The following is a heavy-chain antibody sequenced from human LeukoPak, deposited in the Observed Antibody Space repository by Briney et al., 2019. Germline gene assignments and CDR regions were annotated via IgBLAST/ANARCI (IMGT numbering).Heavy chain of an antibody. CDR2: IYPDDSET. Sequence: GESLKISCKGSGYSFFGYWIGWVRQTPEKGLEWMGIIYPDDSETRYSPSFQGQVTISADKSISTAYLQWSSLKASDTAMYYCARPKYQLLWGPYDAFDIWGQGTMVTVSS. J-gene: IGHJ3*02. CDR1: GYSFFGYW. D-gene: IGHD2-2*01. CDR3: ARPKYQLLWGPYDAFDI. V-gene: IGHV5-51*01.